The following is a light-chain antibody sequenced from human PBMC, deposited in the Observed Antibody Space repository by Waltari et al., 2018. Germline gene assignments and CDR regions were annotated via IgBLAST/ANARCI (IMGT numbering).Light chain of an antibody. Sequence: EIVLPQSPGTLSLSPGERATLSCWASQSVGRALAWYQQKRGQAPRLLIYGASTRASGIPDRFSGSVSGTDFSLTINRLEPEDFAVYYCQHYVRLPVTFGQGTKVEIK. CDR2: GAS. V-gene: IGKV3-20*01. J-gene: IGKJ1*01. CDR1: QSVGRA. CDR3: QHYVRLPVT.